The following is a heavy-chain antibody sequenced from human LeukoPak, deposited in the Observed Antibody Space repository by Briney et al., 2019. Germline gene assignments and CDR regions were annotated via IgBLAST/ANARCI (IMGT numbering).Heavy chain of an antibody. D-gene: IGHD3-10*01. CDR3: ARDSTMVRGVRAFDY. CDR2: INAGNGNT. J-gene: IGHJ4*02. V-gene: IGHV1-3*01. Sequence: ASLKVSCKASGYTFTAHSMHWVRQAPGQGLEWMGWINAGNGNTKYSQKFQGRVTITRDTSASTAYMELSSLRFEDTAVYYCARDSTMVRGVRAFDYWGQGTLVTVSS. CDR1: GYTFTAHS.